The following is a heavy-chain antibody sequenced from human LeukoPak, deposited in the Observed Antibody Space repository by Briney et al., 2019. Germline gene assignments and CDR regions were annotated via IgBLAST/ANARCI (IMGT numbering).Heavy chain of an antibody. V-gene: IGHV5-51*01. D-gene: IGHD3-22*01. J-gene: IGHJ4*02. CDR2: IYPGDSDT. CDR1: GYSFTSYW. Sequence: PGESLKISCKGSGYSFTSYWIGWVRQMPGKGLEWMGIIYPGDSDTRYSPSFQGQVTISADKSISTAYLQWSSLKASDTAVYYCARKNHYYDSSGYQDPFDYWGQETLVTVSS. CDR3: ARKNHYYDSSGYQDPFDY.